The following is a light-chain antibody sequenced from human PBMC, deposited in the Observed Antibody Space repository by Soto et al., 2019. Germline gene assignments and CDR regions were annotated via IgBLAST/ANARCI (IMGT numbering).Light chain of an antibody. V-gene: IGLV1-40*01. J-gene: IGLJ1*01. Sequence: QSVLTQPPSVSGAPGQRVTISCTGSSSNIGAGYDVHWYQQLPETAPKLLIYDNNNRPSGVPDRFSGSKSGTSASLAITGLQAEDEADYYCQSYDSSLSGSIVFGTGTKLNVL. CDR3: QSYDSSLSGSIV. CDR2: DNN. CDR1: SSNIGAGYD.